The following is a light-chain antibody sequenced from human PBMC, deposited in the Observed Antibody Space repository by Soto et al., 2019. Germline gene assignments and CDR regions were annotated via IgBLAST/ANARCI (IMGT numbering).Light chain of an antibody. V-gene: IGLV2-8*01. J-gene: IGLJ1*01. CDR1: SSDVGAYNS. CDR3: SSYAASSPDV. CDR2: EVS. Sequence: QSALTQPPSASGSPGQSVAISCTGTSSDVGAYNSVSWYQQHPGKAPKLMIYEVSKRPSGVPDRFSGSKSGNTASLTVSGLQAEDEADYYCSSYAASSPDVFGTGTKLTVL.